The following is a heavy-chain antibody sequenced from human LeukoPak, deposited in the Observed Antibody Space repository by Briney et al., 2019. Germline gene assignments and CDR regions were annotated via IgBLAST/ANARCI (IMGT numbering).Heavy chain of an antibody. V-gene: IGHV3-53*01. D-gene: IGHD3-3*02. J-gene: IGHJ4*02. Sequence: GGSLRLSCAASGFTFSRYSVNWVRQAPGKGLEWVSVIYSGGSTYYADSVKGRFTISRDNSKNTLYLQMNSLRAEDTAVYYCATHFWSGYYPPLWGQGTLVTVSS. CDR1: GFTFSRYS. CDR3: ATHFWSGYYPPL. CDR2: IYSGGST.